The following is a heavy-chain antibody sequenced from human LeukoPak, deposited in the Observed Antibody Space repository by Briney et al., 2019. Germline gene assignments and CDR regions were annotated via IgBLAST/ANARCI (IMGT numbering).Heavy chain of an antibody. D-gene: IGHD3-10*01. CDR3: ARGLLSFYYGSGSYASLVF. CDR2: IYHSGST. CDR1: GGSISSSNW. J-gene: IGHJ4*02. V-gene: IGHV4-4*02. Sequence: PSETLSLTCAVSGGSISSSNWWSWVRQPPGKGLEWIGEIYHSGSTNYNPSLKSRVTISVDKSKNQFSLKLSSVTAADTAVYYCARGLLSFYYGSGSYASLVFWGQGTLVTVSS.